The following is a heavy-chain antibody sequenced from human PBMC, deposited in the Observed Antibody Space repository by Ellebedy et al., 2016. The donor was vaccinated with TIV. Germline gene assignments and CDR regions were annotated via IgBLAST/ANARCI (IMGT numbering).Heavy chain of an antibody. CDR1: GGSISSYY. CDR3: ARDLISGSYSVNYYYGMDV. V-gene: IGHV4-59*01. D-gene: IGHD1-26*01. J-gene: IGHJ6*02. CDR2: IYYSGST. Sequence: PGGSLRLSCTVSGGSISSYYWSWIRQPPGKGLEWMGYIYYSGSTNYNPSLKSRVTISVDTSKNQFSLKLSSVTAADTAVYYCARDLISGSYSVNYYYGMDVWGQGTTVTVSS.